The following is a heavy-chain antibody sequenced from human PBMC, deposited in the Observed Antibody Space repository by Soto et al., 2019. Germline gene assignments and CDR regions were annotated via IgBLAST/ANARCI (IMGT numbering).Heavy chain of an antibody. V-gene: IGHV4-30-4*01. J-gene: IGHJ5*02. CDR2: IYYSGST. CDR3: ASARPDGARLDP. CDR1: GGSISSGDYY. Sequence: QVQLQESGPGLVKPSQTLSLTCTVSGGSISSGDYYWSWIRQPPGKGLEWIGYIYYSGSTYYNPSLNGRVTISVDTSKNQFSLKLRSVTAADTAVYYCASARPDGARLDPWGQGTLVPISS. D-gene: IGHD6-6*01.